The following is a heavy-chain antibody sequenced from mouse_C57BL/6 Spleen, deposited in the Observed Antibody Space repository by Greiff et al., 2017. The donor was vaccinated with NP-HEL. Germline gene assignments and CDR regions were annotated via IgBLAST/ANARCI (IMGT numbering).Heavy chain of an antibody. D-gene: IGHD2-5*01. J-gene: IGHJ1*03. V-gene: IGHV1-15*01. CDR1: GYTFTDYE. CDR2: IDPETGGT. Sequence: VQVVESGAELVRPGASVTLSCKASGYTFTDYEMHWVKQTPVHGLEWIGAIDPETGGTAYNQKFKGKAILTADKSSSTAYMELRSLTSEDSAVYYCTRSYYSNYGYFDVWGTGTTVTVSS. CDR3: TRSYYSNYGYFDV.